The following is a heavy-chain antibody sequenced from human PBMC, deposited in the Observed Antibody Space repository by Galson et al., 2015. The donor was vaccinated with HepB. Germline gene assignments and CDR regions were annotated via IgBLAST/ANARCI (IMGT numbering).Heavy chain of an antibody. Sequence: SLRLSCAASGSTFSSYAMHWVRQAPGKGLEWVAVISYDGSNKYYADSVKGRFTISRDNSKNTLYLQMNSLRAEDTAVYYCARGGYSMDYYYGMDVWGQGTTVTVSS. CDR1: GSTFSSYA. J-gene: IGHJ6*02. D-gene: IGHD6-13*01. V-gene: IGHV3-30-3*01. CDR3: ARGGYSMDYYYGMDV. CDR2: ISYDGSNK.